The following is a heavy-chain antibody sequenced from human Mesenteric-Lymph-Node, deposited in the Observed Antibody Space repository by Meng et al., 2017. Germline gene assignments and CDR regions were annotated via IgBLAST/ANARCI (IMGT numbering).Heavy chain of an antibody. CDR3: AKALTTVTTAVDY. J-gene: IGHJ4*02. Sequence: EGQLGEPGGGWVYPGGSRSPSWAASGVTLSSSGMNWVRQAPGKGLGLVSSISGSGPVTYYADSVKSRFTISRDNSKNTLYLQMNSLKAEDTAVYYCAKALTTVTTAVDYWGQGTLVTVSS. CDR1: GVTLSSSG. CDR2: ISGSGPVT. D-gene: IGHD4-17*01. V-gene: IGHV3-23*04.